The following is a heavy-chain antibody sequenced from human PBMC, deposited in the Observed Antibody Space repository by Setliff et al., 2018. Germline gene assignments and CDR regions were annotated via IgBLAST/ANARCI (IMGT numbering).Heavy chain of an antibody. CDR2: INPKTGDT. CDR1: GYIFTAFY. J-gene: IGHJ6*03. CDR3: ATDSTEAPFYSSQSYMEV. V-gene: IGHV1-2*02. Sequence: ASVKVSCKASGYIFTAFYMQWVRQAPGLGPEWMGWINPKTGDTNYAQSFQGRVTMTRDTSINTAYMVLSGLRPDDSAIYYCATDSTEAPFYSSQSYMEVWGKGTTVTVSS. D-gene: IGHD2-21*01.